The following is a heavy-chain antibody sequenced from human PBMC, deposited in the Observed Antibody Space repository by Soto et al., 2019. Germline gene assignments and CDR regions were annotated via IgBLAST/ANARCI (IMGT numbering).Heavy chain of an antibody. D-gene: IGHD3-22*01. CDR2: IYYSGST. CDR3: AVVVTTGLGGFDY. J-gene: IGHJ4*02. V-gene: IGHV4-61*01. CDR1: GGSVSSGSYY. Sequence: PSETLSLTCTVSGGSVSSGSYYWSWIRQPPGKGLEWIGYIYYSGSTNYNPSLKSRATISVDTSKNQFSLKLSSVTAADTAVYYCAVVVTTGLGGFDYWGQGTLVTVSS.